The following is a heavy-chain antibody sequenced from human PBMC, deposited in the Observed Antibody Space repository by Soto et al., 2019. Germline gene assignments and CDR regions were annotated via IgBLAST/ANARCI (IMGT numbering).Heavy chain of an antibody. Sequence: PGGSLRLSCAASGFTFSSYAMSWVRQAPGKGLEWVSAISGSGGSTYYADSVKGRFTISRDNSKNTLYLQMNSLRAEDTAVYYCAKLGIAVVLNSDIIDYWGQGTLVIVSS. J-gene: IGHJ4*02. CDR2: ISGSGGST. CDR3: AKLGIAVVLNSDIIDY. CDR1: GFTFSSYA. D-gene: IGHD6-19*01. V-gene: IGHV3-23*01.